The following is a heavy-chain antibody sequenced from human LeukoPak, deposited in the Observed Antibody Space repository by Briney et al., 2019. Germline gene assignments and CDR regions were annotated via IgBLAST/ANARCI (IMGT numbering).Heavy chain of an antibody. D-gene: IGHD6-19*01. Sequence: GASVKVSCKASGGTFSSYAISWVRQAPGQGLEWMGGIIPIFGTANYAQKFQGRVTITADKSTSTAYMELSSLRSEDTAVYYCASGSAYSSGWFGRIDYWGQGTLVTVSS. J-gene: IGHJ4*02. CDR2: IIPIFGTA. CDR1: GGTFSSYA. V-gene: IGHV1-69*06. CDR3: ASGSAYSSGWFGRIDY.